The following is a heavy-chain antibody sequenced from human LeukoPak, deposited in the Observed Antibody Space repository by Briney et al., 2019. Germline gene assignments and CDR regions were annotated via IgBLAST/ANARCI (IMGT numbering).Heavy chain of an antibody. CDR2: ISGSGGST. J-gene: IGHJ5*02. D-gene: IGHD5-18*01. CDR3: ARGGKLEPTAMAS. V-gene: IGHV3-23*01. Sequence: GGSLRLSCAASGFTFSSYGMSWVRQAPGKGLEWVSAISGSGGSTYYADSVKGRFTISGDNSKNTLYLQMNSLRAEDTAVYYCARGGKLEPTAMASWGQGSPVVVAS. CDR1: GFTFSSYG.